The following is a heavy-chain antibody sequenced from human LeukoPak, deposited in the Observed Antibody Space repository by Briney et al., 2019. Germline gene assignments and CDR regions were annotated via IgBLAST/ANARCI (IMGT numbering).Heavy chain of an antibody. CDR3: ARLGVYNRSPRAFDI. CDR2: ISHAGST. CDR1: GGSLDSSGW. V-gene: IGHV4-4*02. Sequence: SETLSLTCAISGGSLDSSGWWTWVRQPPGKGLEWVGEISHAGSTKFNPSLQSRVIISGDMSKNQFSLNLTSVTAADTAVYFCARLGVYNRSPRAFDIWGHGTMVTVSS. J-gene: IGHJ3*02. D-gene: IGHD1-14*01.